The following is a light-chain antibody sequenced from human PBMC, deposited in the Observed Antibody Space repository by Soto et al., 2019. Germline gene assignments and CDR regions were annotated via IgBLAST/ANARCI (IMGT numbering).Light chain of an antibody. V-gene: IGKV1-33*01. CDR3: QKCDDLPT. Sequence: DIQMTQSPSSLSASVGDRVTITCQASHDITSSLNWYQHKPGKAPKLLIYDASMLEAGVPSSYSGSGSVTEYTFNISSLQPEDDATYYCQKCDDLPTFGPGNTGDLQ. CDR2: DAS. J-gene: IGKJ3*01. CDR1: HDITSS.